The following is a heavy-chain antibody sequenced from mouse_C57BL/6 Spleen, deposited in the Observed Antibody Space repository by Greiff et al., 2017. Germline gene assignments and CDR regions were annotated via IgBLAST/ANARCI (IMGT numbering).Heavy chain of an antibody. D-gene: IGHD1-1*01. J-gene: IGHJ4*01. CDR2: IWSGGST. CDR1: GFSLTSYG. V-gene: IGHV2-2*01. CDR3: ARNYYDGLYYAMDY. Sequence: QVQLQQSGPGLVQPSQSLSITCTVSGFSLTSYGVHWVRQSPGKGLEWLGVIWSGGSTDYNAAFISRLSISKDNSKSQVFFKMNSLQADDTARYCCARNYYDGLYYAMDYWGQGTTVTVSS.